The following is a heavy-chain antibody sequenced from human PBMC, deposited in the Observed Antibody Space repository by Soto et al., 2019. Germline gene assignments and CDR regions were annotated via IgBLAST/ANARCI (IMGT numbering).Heavy chain of an antibody. V-gene: IGHV1-46*01. CDR2: INPADDTK. D-gene: IGHD1-26*01. CDR1: GYTFTSHY. Sequence: ASVKVSCKASGYTFTSHYVHWVRQAPGQGLEWMGIINPADDTKYYLQKFRGRVTMTRDKSTGTVYMELSRLTSEDTAIYYCAGVLQGRGRDDYWGQGTLVTVSS. J-gene: IGHJ4*02. CDR3: AGVLQGRGRDDY.